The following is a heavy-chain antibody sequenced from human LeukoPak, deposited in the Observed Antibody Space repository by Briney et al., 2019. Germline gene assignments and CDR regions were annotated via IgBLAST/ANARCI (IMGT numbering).Heavy chain of an antibody. CDR2: IHTSGST. Sequence: SETLSLTCTVSGGSISSYYWSWIRQPAVKGLEWIGRIHTSGSTNYNPSLKSRVTMSVDTSKNQFSLKLSSVTAADTAVYYCAGGYYYGSGSYSYMDVWGKGTTVTISS. J-gene: IGHJ6*03. D-gene: IGHD3-10*01. CDR1: GGSISSYY. V-gene: IGHV4-4*07. CDR3: AGGYYYGSGSYSYMDV.